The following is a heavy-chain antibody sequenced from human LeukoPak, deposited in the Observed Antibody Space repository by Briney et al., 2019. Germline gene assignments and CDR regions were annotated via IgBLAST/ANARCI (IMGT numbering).Heavy chain of an antibody. CDR1: GGSISSYY. Sequence: SETLSLTCTVSGGSISSYYWSWIRQPPEKGLEWIGYIYYSGSTNYNPSLKSRVTISVDTSKNQFSLKLSSVTAADTAVYYCARWQQWLVPTQGMDVWGKGTTVTVSS. J-gene: IGHJ6*04. D-gene: IGHD6-19*01. CDR3: ARWQQWLVPTQGMDV. V-gene: IGHV4-59*01. CDR2: IYYSGST.